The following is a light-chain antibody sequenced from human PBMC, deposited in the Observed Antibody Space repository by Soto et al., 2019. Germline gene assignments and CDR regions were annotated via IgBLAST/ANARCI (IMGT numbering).Light chain of an antibody. CDR2: DAS. J-gene: IGKJ5*01. CDR1: QSVSSY. Sequence: EIVLTQSPATLSLSPGARAPLSCRASQSVSSYLAWYQQKPGQAPRLLIYDASNRATGIPARFSGSGSGTDFTLTISSLEPEDFAVYYCQQRSNWPSFGQGTRLEIK. V-gene: IGKV3-11*01. CDR3: QQRSNWPS.